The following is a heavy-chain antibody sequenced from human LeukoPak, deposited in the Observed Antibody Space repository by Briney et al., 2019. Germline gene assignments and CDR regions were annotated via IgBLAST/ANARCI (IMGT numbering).Heavy chain of an antibody. D-gene: IGHD1-26*01. V-gene: IGHV4-39*01. CDR3: ARHEYSGSYYGLSWFDP. Sequence: PGGSLRLSCAASGFTFSDYAMSWVRQAPGKGLEWIASIYYSGSTYYNPSLKSRVTISVDTSKNQLSLKLSSLTAADTAVYYCARHEYSGSYYGLSWFDPWGQGTLVTVSS. J-gene: IGHJ5*02. CDR2: IYYSGST. CDR1: GFTFSDYA.